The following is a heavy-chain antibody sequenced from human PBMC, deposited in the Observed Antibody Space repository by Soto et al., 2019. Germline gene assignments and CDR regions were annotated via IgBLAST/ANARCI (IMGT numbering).Heavy chain of an antibody. D-gene: IGHD5-12*01. Sequence: TLSLTCAVYGGSFSGYYWSWIRQPPGKGLEWIGDINHSGSTNYNPSLKSRVTISVDTSKNQFSLKLSSVTAADTAVYYCARRYSGYDFDYWGQGTLVTVSS. CDR3: ARRYSGYDFDY. J-gene: IGHJ4*02. CDR1: GGSFSGYY. CDR2: INHSGST. V-gene: IGHV4-34*01.